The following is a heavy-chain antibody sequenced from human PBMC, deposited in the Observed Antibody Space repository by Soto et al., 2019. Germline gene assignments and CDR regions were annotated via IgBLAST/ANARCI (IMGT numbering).Heavy chain of an antibody. Sequence: SVKVSCKASGGTFSSYAISWVRQAPGQGLEWMGGIIPIFGTADYAQKFQGRVTITADESTSTAYMELSSLRSEDTAVYYCASSPKGYYYYGMDVWGQGTTVTVSS. V-gene: IGHV1-69*13. CDR2: IIPIFGTA. CDR1: GGTFSSYA. CDR3: ASSPKGYYYYGMDV. J-gene: IGHJ6*02.